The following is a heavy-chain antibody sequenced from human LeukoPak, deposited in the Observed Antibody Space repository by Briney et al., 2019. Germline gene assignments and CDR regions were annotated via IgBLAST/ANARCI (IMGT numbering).Heavy chain of an antibody. CDR3: ARRRMLGYDLVGYYYYGMDV. CDR2: IYYSGST. D-gene: IGHD5-12*01. CDR1: GGSISSYH. J-gene: IGHJ6*02. V-gene: IGHV4-59*01. Sequence: PSETLSLTCTVSGGSISSYHWSWIRQPPGKGLEWIGYIYYSGSTNYNPSLKSRVTISVDTSKNQFSLKLSSVTAADTAVYYCARRRMLGYDLVGYYYYGMDVWGQGTTVTVSS.